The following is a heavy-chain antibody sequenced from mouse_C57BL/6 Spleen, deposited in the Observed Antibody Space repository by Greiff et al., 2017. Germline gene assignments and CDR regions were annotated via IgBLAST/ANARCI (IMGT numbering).Heavy chain of an antibody. CDR1: GYAFSSSW. CDR2: IYPGDGDT. CDR3: ARWAGNY. D-gene: IGHD3-3*01. J-gene: IGHJ2*01. Sequence: QVQLQQSGPELVKPGASVKISCKASGYAFSSSWMNWVKQRPGKGLEWIGRIYPGDGDTNYNGKFKGKATLTADKSSSTAYMQLSSLTSEDSAVYFCARWAGNYWGKGTTLTVSS. V-gene: IGHV1-82*01.